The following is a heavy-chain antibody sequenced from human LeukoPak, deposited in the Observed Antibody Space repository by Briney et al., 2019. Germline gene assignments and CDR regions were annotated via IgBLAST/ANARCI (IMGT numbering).Heavy chain of an antibody. D-gene: IGHD4-23*01. CDR2: IYYSGSA. CDR3: ARIDYGGNGLEH. J-gene: IGHJ1*01. Sequence: PSETLSLTCTVSGGSISSSSYYWGWIRQPPGKGLEWIGSIYYSGSAYYNPTLKSRVTISVDTSKNQFSLKLSSVTAADTAVYYCARIDYGGNGLEHWGQGTLVTVSS. V-gene: IGHV4-39*07. CDR1: GGSISSSSYY.